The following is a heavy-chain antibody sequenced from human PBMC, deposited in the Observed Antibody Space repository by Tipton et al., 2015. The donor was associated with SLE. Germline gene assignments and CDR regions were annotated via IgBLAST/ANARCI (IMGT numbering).Heavy chain of an antibody. Sequence: TLSLTCTVSGGSISSSSYYWGWIRQPPGKGLEWIGSIYYSGSTYYNPSLKSRVTISVDTSKNQFSLKLSSVTAADTAVYYCARTATYYDFWSGSYYYYYYMYVWGKGTTVTVSS. J-gene: IGHJ6*03. D-gene: IGHD3-3*01. CDR2: IYYSGST. V-gene: IGHV4-39*01. CDR1: GGSISSSSYY. CDR3: ARTATYYDFWSGSYYYYYYMYV.